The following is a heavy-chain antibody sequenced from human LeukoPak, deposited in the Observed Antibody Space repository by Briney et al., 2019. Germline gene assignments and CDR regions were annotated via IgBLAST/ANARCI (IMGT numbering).Heavy chain of an antibody. D-gene: IGHD3-10*01. J-gene: IGHJ4*02. Sequence: SETLSLTCSVSGDSISSGASYWAWFRQPAGKGLEWVGRFHGTKSDYNPSLESRLTISPDRSKNQLSLRVMSVTAADTAMYFFARGPYGTGYFDFWGPGMIVIVSS. CDR3: ARGPYGTGYFDF. CDR1: GDSISSGASY. CDR2: FHGTKS. V-gene: IGHV4-61*02.